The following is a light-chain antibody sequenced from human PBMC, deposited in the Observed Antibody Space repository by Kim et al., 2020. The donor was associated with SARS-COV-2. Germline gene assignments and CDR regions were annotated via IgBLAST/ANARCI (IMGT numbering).Light chain of an antibody. CDR2: DVS. CDR3: SSYTSSSTLV. V-gene: IGLV2-14*01. J-gene: IGLJ3*02. Sequence: QSALTQPASVSGSPGQSITISCTGTSSDVGGYNYVSWYQQHPGKAPKLMIYDVSKRPSGVSNRFSGSKSANTASLAISGLQAEDEADYYCSSYTSSSTLVFVGGTQLTVL. CDR1: SSDVGGYNY.